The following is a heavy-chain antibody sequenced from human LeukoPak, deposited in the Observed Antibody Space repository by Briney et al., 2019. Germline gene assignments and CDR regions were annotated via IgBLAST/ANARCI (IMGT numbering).Heavy chain of an antibody. D-gene: IGHD2-15*01. Sequence: ASVKVSCKASGYTFTSYYMHWVRQAPGQGLEWMGIINPSGGSTSYAQKFQGRVTMTRDTSTSTVYMELSSLRSEDTAVYCCARAVGPCSGGSCYYTYWGQGTLVTVSS. V-gene: IGHV1-46*01. J-gene: IGHJ4*02. CDR2: INPSGGST. CDR1: GYTFTSYY. CDR3: ARAVGPCSGGSCYYTY.